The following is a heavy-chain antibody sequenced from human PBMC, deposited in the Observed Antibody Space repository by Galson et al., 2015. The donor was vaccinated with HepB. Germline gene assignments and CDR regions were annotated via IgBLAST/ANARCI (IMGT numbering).Heavy chain of an antibody. V-gene: IGHV1-69*13. D-gene: IGHD3-22*01. CDR2: IIPIFGTA. CDR1: GGTFSSYA. Sequence: SVKVSCKASGGTFSSYAISWVRQAPGQGLEWMGGIIPIFGTANEAQKFQGRVTITADESTSTAYMELRSLRSDDTAVYYCARLPSSGYYLYYFDYWGQGTLVTVSS. CDR3: ARLPSSGYYLYYFDY. J-gene: IGHJ4*02.